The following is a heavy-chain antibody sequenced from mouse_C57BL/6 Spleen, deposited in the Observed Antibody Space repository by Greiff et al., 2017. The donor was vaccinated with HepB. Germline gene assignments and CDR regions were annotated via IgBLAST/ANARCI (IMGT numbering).Heavy chain of an antibody. CDR2: INPSNGGT. D-gene: IGHD2-4*01. Sequence: VQLQQPGTELVKPGASVKLSCKASGYTFTSYWMHWVKQRPGQGLEWIGNINPSNGGTNYNEKFKSKATLTVDKSSSTAYMQLSSLTSEDSAVYYCARYGDYDYDGVGYFDYWGQGTTLTVSS. V-gene: IGHV1-53*01. CDR3: ARYGDYDYDGVGYFDY. CDR1: GYTFTSYW. J-gene: IGHJ2*01.